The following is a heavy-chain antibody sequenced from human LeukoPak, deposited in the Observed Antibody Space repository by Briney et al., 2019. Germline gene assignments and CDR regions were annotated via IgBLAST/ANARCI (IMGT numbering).Heavy chain of an antibody. CDR3: ARIGYCSGGSCYSLGLFDY. CDR1: GFTFSSYE. D-gene: IGHD2-15*01. CDR2: ISNSGSTI. Sequence: GGSLRLSCAASGFTFSSYEMNWVRQAPGKGLEWVSYISNSGSTIYYADSVKGRFTISRDNAKNSLYLQMNSLRAEDTAVYYCARIGYCSGGSCYSLGLFDYWGQGTLVTVSS. J-gene: IGHJ4*02. V-gene: IGHV3-48*03.